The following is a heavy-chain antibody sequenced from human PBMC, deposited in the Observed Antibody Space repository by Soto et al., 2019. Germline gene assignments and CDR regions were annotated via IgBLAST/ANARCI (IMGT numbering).Heavy chain of an antibody. CDR2: IIPLFATA. D-gene: IGHD3-16*02. CDR3: AAIRLGELSSIDY. J-gene: IGHJ4*02. Sequence: QVQLVQSGTEVKKPGSSVKVSCTASGATFSNYAISWVRQAPGQGLEWMGGIIPLFATADYAQNFQGRVAITADESTRTAYMELNSLTSEDTAVYYCAAIRLGELSSIDYWGRGTLVTVSS. CDR1: GATFSNYA. V-gene: IGHV1-69*12.